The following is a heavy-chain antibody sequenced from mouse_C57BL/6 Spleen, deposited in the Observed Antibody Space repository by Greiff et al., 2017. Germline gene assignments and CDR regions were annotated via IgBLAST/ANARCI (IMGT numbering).Heavy chain of an antibody. CDR3: ARKDSSHWYFDV. CDR2: IWSGGST. J-gene: IGHJ1*03. Sequence: VKVVESGPGLVQPSQSLSITCTVSGFSLTSYGVHWVRQSPGKGLEWLGVIWSGGSTDYNAAFISRLSISKDNSKSQVFFKMNSLQADDTAIYXCARKDSSHWYFDVWGTGTTVTVSS. D-gene: IGHD1-1*01. V-gene: IGHV2-2*01. CDR1: GFSLTSYG.